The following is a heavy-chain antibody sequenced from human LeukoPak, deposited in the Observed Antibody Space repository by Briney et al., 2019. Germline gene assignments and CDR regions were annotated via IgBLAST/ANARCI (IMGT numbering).Heavy chain of an antibody. CDR2: IYYSGST. J-gene: IGHJ5*02. V-gene: IGHV4-39*07. CDR1: GGSISSSSYY. D-gene: IGHD6-6*01. CDR3: ARAPPSIAAQSWFDP. Sequence: SETLSLTCAVSGGSISSSSYYWGWIRQPPGKGLEWIGSIYYSGSTYYNPSLKSRVTISVDTSKNQFSLKLSSVTAADTAVYYCARAPPSIAAQSWFDPWGQGTLVTVSS.